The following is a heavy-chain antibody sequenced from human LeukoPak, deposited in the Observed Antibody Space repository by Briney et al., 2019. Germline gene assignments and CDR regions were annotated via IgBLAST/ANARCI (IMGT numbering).Heavy chain of an antibody. Sequence: SQTLSLTCDVYAGSFSDYYWTWIRQPPGKGLEWIGEINHSGSTNYNPSLKSRVTISVDTSKNQFSLKLSSVTAADTAVYYCARVYYYESSGYPDWYFDLWGRGTLVTVS. CDR2: INHSGST. V-gene: IGHV4-34*01. D-gene: IGHD3-22*01. J-gene: IGHJ2*01. CDR3: ARVYYYESSGYPDWYFDL. CDR1: AGSFSDYY.